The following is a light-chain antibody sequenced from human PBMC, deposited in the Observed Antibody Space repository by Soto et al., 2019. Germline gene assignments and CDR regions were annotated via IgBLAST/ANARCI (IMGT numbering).Light chain of an antibody. CDR1: QFISTN. J-gene: IGKJ4*01. Sequence: EIVMTQSPATLSVSPGERVTLSCRASQFISTNLAWYQQRPGQAPRLLIYYASTRATGIPARFSGSGSGTEFSLTISSLQSEDFAVYYCQHYVNWPLTFGGGTKVESK. CDR3: QHYVNWPLT. CDR2: YAS. V-gene: IGKV3-15*01.